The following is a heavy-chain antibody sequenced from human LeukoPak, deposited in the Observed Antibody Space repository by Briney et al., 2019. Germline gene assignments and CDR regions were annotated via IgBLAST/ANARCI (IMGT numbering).Heavy chain of an antibody. CDR1: GYTFISYH. D-gene: IGHD6-19*01. CDR2: INPNSGDT. Sequence: ASVKVSCKASGYTFISYHIHWVRQAPGQGLEWMGWINPNSGDTSYAQNFHGRVTMTRDWSINTAYLEVSSVKSDDTVVFYCARGEQWLIRYWGQGTLVTVSS. V-gene: IGHV1-2*02. J-gene: IGHJ4*02. CDR3: ARGEQWLIRY.